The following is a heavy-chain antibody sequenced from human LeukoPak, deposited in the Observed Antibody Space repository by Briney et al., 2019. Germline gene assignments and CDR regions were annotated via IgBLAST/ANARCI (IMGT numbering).Heavy chain of an antibody. CDR2: ISGSGDHT. CDR3: AKESTVTPGNVNWFDP. CDR1: GFTFSLYA. J-gene: IGHJ5*02. V-gene: IGHV3-23*01. D-gene: IGHD4-17*01. Sequence: GGSLRLSCAASGFTFSLYAMSWVRQAPGKGLEWIANISGSGDHTYYAESVKGGFTISRDNSKKKLYLRMKSLRADDTAIYYCAKESTVTPGNVNWFDPWGQGTLVTVSS.